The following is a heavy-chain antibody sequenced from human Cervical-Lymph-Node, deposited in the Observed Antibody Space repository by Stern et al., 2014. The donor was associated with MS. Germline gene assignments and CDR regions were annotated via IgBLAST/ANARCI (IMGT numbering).Heavy chain of an antibody. CDR3: ARDTSSPERSDW. CDR2: ITNVGST. D-gene: IGHD1-1*01. CDR1: GFTVSRDY. V-gene: IGHV3-53*01. Sequence: EVQLVESGGGVIPPGGSLRLSCTASGFTVSRDYMTWFRQAPGKGLEWVSLITNVGSTFYTDSVKGRFTISRDDSKNTVYLHMTSLRAEDTAMYYCARDTSSPERSDWWGQGTLVTVSS. J-gene: IGHJ4*02.